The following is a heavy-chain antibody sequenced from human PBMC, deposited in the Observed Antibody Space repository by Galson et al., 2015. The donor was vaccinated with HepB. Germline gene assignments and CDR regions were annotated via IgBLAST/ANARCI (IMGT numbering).Heavy chain of an antibody. CDR1: GFSLSTSGVG. V-gene: IGHV2-5*02. CDR2: IYWDDDK. J-gene: IGHJ4*02. CDR3: AHRGWEHDYGDYERPGYFDY. D-gene: IGHD4-17*01. Sequence: PALVKPTQTLTLTCTFSGFSLSTSGVGVGWIRQPPGKALEWLALIYWDDDKRYSPSLKSRLTITKDTSKNQVVLTMTNMDPVDTATYYCAHRGWEHDYGDYERPGYFDYWGQGTLVTVSS.